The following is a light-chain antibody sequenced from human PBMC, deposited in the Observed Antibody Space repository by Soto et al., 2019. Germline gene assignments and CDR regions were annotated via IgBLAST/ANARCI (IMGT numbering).Light chain of an antibody. CDR2: KAS. CDR1: QTISSW. CDR3: QHYNSYSEA. V-gene: IGKV1-5*03. J-gene: IGKJ1*01. Sequence: DIQMTQSPSTLSGSVGDRVTITCRASQTISSWLAFYHQKPGKAPKLLIYKASTLKSGVPSRFSGSGSGTEFTLTISSLQPDDFATYYCQHYNSYSEAFGQGTKVDI.